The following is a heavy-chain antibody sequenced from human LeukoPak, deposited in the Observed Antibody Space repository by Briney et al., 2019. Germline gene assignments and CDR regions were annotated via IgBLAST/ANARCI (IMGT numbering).Heavy chain of an antibody. CDR2: ISWNSGSI. V-gene: IGHV3-9*01. CDR3: ARGGNYDSSGFVDY. CDR1: GFTFDDYA. Sequence: GGSLRLSCAASGFTFDDYAMHWVRQVPGKGLEWVSGISWNSGSIGYADSVKGRFTISRDNAKNSLYLQMKSLRAEDTALYYCARGGNYDSSGFVDYWGQGTLVTVSS. D-gene: IGHD3-22*01. J-gene: IGHJ4*02.